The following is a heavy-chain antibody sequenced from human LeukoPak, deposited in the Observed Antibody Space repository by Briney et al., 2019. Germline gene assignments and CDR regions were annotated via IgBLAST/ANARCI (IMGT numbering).Heavy chain of an antibody. J-gene: IGHJ4*02. CDR2: ISSSGSTI. V-gene: IGHV3-48*03. CDR3: ARDRIGDSSGWYGSRNDY. Sequence: GGSLRLSCAASGFTFSSYEMNWVRQAPGKGLEWVSYISSSGSTIYYADSVKGRFTISRDNAKNSLYLQMNSLRAEDTAVYYCARDRIGDSSGWYGSRNDYWGQGTLVTVSS. CDR1: GFTFSSYE. D-gene: IGHD6-19*01.